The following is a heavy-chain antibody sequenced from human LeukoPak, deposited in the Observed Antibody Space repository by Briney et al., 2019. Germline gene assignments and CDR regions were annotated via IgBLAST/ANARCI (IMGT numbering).Heavy chain of an antibody. V-gene: IGHV4-59*01. CDR3: ARDLRDSSGYRFDY. D-gene: IGHD3-22*01. Sequence: SETLSLTCTVSGGSMKYYYWSWIRQPPGKGLEWIGYIYYRGSTNYNPSLKSRVTISVDTSKNQFSLKLSSVTAADTAVYYCARDLRDSSGYRFDYWGQGTLVTVSS. CDR1: GGSMKYYY. CDR2: IYYRGST. J-gene: IGHJ4*02.